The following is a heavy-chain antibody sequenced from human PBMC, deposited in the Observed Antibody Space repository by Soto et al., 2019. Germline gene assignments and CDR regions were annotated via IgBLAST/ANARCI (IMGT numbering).Heavy chain of an antibody. V-gene: IGHV3-30*18. CDR2: ISYDGSNK. D-gene: IGHD3-22*01. CDR1: GFTFSSYG. Sequence: QVQLVESGGGVVQPGRSLRLSCAASGFTFSSYGMHWVRQAPGKGLEWVAVISYDGSNKYYADSVKGRFTISRDNSKNTLYLQMNSLRDEDTAVYYCAKFADYYDSSGYPAEYFQHWGQGTLVTVSS. J-gene: IGHJ1*01. CDR3: AKFADYYDSSGYPAEYFQH.